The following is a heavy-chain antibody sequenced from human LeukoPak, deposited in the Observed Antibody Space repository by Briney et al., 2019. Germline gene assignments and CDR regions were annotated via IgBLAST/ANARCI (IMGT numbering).Heavy chain of an antibody. J-gene: IGHJ4*02. V-gene: IGHV1-2*06. CDR2: MNGNSGVT. CDR3: ARDLSSTSNWEFDY. CDR1: GYTFTHYF. Sequence: ASVKVSCKASGYTFTHYFIHWVRQAPGQGAEGMGRMNGNSGVTMYAQTLQDRVNMTMDTSISTAYMELSRLTSDDTAVYYCARDLSSTSNWEFDYWGQGTLVTVSS. D-gene: IGHD7-27*01.